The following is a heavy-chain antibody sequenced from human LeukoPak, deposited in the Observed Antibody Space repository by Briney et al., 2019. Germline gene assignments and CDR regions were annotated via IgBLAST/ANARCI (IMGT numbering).Heavy chain of an antibody. CDR2: ISAHHGQT. CDR3: AGSLGYCTSNLCYLKY. J-gene: IGHJ4*02. D-gene: IGHD2-2*01. V-gene: IGHV1-18*01. CDR1: GYRSNSYG. Sequence: ASVKVSFTTSGYRSNSYGITWVRQVAGQGLEWMGWISAHHGQTEYAPKLQDRVTMTTDTDTNTAYMELRSLRSDDTAVYYCAGSLGYCTSNLCYLKYWGQGTLVTVSS.